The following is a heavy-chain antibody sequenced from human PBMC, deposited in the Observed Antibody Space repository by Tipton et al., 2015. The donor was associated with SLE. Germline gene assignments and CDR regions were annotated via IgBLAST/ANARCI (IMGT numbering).Heavy chain of an antibody. Sequence: TLSLTCAVYGGSFSDYYWSWIRQPPGKGLEWIGHIYYTGSTNYNPSLKSRVTISVDTSKNQFSLKLNSVTAADTAVYYCARAPEGFGVADMGASDIWGQGTMVTVSS. CDR3: ARAPEGFGVADMGASDI. J-gene: IGHJ3*02. CDR1: GGSFSDYY. CDR2: IYYTGST. V-gene: IGHV4-59*08. D-gene: IGHD3-3*01.